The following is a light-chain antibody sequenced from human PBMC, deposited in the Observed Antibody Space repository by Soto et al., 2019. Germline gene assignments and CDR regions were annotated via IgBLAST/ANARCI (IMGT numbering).Light chain of an antibody. CDR3: QQYNDWWT. CDR1: QSVSNN. CDR2: GAS. Sequence: EIVMTQSPDTLSVSPGERATLSCRASQSVSNNLAWYHQKPGQAPRLLIFGASTRATGIPARFSGSGSGTEFTLTISNLQSEDFAVYYCQQYNDWWTFGQGTKVEIK. J-gene: IGKJ1*01. V-gene: IGKV3-15*01.